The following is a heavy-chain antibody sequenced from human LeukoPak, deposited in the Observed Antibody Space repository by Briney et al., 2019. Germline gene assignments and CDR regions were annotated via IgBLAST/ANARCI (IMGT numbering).Heavy chain of an antibody. CDR1: GGSFSGYY. D-gene: IGHD4-17*01. V-gene: IGHV4-34*01. Sequence: SETLSLTCAVSGGSFSGYYWSWIRQPPGKGLEWIGEINHSGSTNYNPSLKSRVTISVDTYKNQFSLKLSSVPAADTAVYYCARGDYGDYVSNWFAPWGQGTLVTVSS. CDR3: ARGDYGDYVSNWFAP. CDR2: INHSGST. J-gene: IGHJ5*02.